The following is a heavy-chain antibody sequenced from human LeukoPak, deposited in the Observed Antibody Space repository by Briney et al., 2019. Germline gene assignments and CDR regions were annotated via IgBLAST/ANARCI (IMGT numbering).Heavy chain of an antibody. V-gene: IGHV4-59*01. CDR2: IYYSGST. Sequence: SETLSLTCTVSGGSISSYYWSWIRQPPGKGLEWIGYIYYSGSTNYNPSLKSRVTISVDTSKNQFSLKLSSVTAADTAVYYCARDASYYSGSGSYHKYTWFDPWGQGTLVTVSS. D-gene: IGHD3-10*01. J-gene: IGHJ5*02. CDR1: GGSISSYY. CDR3: ARDASYYSGSGSYHKYTWFDP.